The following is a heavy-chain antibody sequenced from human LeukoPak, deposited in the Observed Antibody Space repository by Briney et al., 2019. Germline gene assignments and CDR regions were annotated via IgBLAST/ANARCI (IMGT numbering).Heavy chain of an antibody. Sequence: GGSLRLSCAASGFTFSSYSMNWVRQAPGKGLEWVSYISSSSSTIYYADSVKGRFTISRDNAKNSLYLQMNSLRAEDTAVYYCARRWDVIVGATTAYGMDVWGQGTTVTVSS. V-gene: IGHV3-48*04. CDR2: ISSSSSTI. D-gene: IGHD1-26*01. CDR1: GFTFSSYS. J-gene: IGHJ6*02. CDR3: ARRWDVIVGATTAYGMDV.